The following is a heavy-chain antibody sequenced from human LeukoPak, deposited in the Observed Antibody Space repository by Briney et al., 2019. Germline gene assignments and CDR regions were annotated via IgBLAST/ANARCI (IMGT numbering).Heavy chain of an antibody. CDR2: FYYSGST. CDR3: AREVRSVRYYYGMDV. J-gene: IGHJ6*02. V-gene: IGHV4-59*01. CDR1: GGSISSYY. Sequence: PSETLSLTCTVSGGSISSYYWSWIRQPPGKGLEWIGYFYYSGSTNYNPSLKSRVTISVDTSKNQFSLKLSSVTAADTAVYYCAREVRSVRYYYGMDVWGQGTTVTVSS. D-gene: IGHD2-15*01.